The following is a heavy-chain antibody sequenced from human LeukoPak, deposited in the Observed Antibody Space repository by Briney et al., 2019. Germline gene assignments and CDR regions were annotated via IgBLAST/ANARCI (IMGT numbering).Heavy chain of an antibody. V-gene: IGHV4-34*01. D-gene: IGHD3-22*01. CDR1: GGSFSGYY. CDR3: AINTADYYDSSGYLY. CDR2: INHSGST. J-gene: IGHJ4*02. Sequence: PSETLSLTCAVYGGSFSGYYWSRIRQPPGKGLEWIGEINHSGSTNYNPSLKSRVTISVDTSKNQFSLKLSSVTAADTAVYYCAINTADYYDSSGYLYWGQGTLVTVSS.